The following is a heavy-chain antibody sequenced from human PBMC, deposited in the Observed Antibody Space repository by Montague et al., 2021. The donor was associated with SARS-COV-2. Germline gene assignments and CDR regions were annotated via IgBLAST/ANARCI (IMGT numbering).Heavy chain of an antibody. CDR2: VHHSEGT. J-gene: IGHJ4*02. CDR3: ARVDVLTMVRGIIRGGCYFDY. V-gene: IGHV4-38-2*02. Sequence: SETLSLTCSVTGYSISSGYYWGWIRQSPGRGLEWIGTVHHSEGTYYNPSLQSRVTISVGPSKNQFSLKLISVTAADTAVNYCARVDVLTMVRGIIRGGCYFDYWGQGTLVTVSS. CDR1: GYSISSGYY. D-gene: IGHD3-10*01.